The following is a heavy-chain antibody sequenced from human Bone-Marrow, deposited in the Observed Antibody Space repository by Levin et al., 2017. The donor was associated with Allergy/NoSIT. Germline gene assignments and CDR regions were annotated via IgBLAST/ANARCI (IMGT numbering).Heavy chain of an antibody. CDR3: ARGRVNTILQGVPTYYFDY. V-gene: IGHV3-30-3*01. CDR2: ISYDGSNK. CDR1: GFTFGSYA. Sequence: SLKISCAASGFTFGSYAMHWVRQAPGKGLEWVSVISYDGSNKYYAESVEGRFTMSRDNSKNTMSLQMNSLRAEDTAVYYCARGRVNTILQGVPTYYFDYWGQGALVTVSS. D-gene: IGHD3-10*01. J-gene: IGHJ4*02.